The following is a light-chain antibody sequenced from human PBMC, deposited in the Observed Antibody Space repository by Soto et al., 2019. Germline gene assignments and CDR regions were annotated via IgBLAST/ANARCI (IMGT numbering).Light chain of an antibody. CDR2: DAS. CDR1: QRITNW. V-gene: IGKV1-5*01. CDR3: QQYNNYSPT. J-gene: IGKJ1*01. Sequence: DIQMTQSPSTLSAYVGDRVTITCRASQRITNWVAWYQQKPGKAPKLLIYDASNLESGVPSRLSGGGSGTDFTLTVSSLQPDDFATYYCQQYNNYSPTFGQGTKVEV.